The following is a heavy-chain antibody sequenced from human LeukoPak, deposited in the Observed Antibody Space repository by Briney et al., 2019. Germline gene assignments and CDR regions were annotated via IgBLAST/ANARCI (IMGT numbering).Heavy chain of an antibody. CDR1: GYTFTSYG. J-gene: IGHJ4*02. V-gene: IGHV1-18*01. CDR3: ARDLLSVVVAANLDY. Sequence: GASVKVSCKASGYTFTSYGISWVRQAPGQGLEWMGWISAYNGNTNYAQKFQGRVTMTRDTSISTAYMELSRLRSDDTAVYYCARDLLSVVVAANLDYWGQGTLVTVSS. CDR2: ISAYNGNT. D-gene: IGHD2-15*01.